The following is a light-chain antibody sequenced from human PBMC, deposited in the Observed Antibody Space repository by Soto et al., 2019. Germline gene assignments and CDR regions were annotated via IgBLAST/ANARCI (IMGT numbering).Light chain of an antibody. CDR3: AAWDGSLNAYV. Sequence: QSVVTQPPSASGTPGQSVTISCSGSSSNIGSNVVNWYQQLPGTAPKLLIHSHNQRPSGVPDRFSGSKSGTSASLAISGLQSEDEADYYCAAWDGSLNAYVFGTGTKVTVL. V-gene: IGLV1-44*01. CDR2: SHN. J-gene: IGLJ1*01. CDR1: SSNIGSNV.